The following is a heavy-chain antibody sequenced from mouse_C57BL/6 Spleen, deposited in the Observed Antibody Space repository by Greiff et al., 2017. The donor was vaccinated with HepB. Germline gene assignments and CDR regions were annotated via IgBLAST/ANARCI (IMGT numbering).Heavy chain of an antibody. CDR1: GYTFTDYE. Sequence: VQLVESGAELVRPGASVTLSCKASGYTFTDYEMHWVKQTPVHGLEWIGAIDPETGGTAYNQKFKGKAILTADKSSSTAYMELRSLTSEDSAVYYCTRSLYDGYYGYAMDYWGQGTSVTVSS. J-gene: IGHJ4*01. D-gene: IGHD2-3*01. V-gene: IGHV1-15*01. CDR2: IDPETGGT. CDR3: TRSLYDGYYGYAMDY.